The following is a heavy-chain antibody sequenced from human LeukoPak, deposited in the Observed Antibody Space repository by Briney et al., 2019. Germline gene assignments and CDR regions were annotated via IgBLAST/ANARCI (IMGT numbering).Heavy chain of an antibody. Sequence: SETLSLTCTVSGGSISSYYWSWIRQPPGEGLEWIGYIYYSGSTNYNPSLKSRVTISVDTSKNQFSLKLSSVTAADTAVYYCARVVRGVLPDYWGQGTLVTVSS. CDR1: GGSISSYY. CDR3: ARVVRGVLPDY. CDR2: IYYSGST. D-gene: IGHD3-10*01. J-gene: IGHJ4*02. V-gene: IGHV4-59*01.